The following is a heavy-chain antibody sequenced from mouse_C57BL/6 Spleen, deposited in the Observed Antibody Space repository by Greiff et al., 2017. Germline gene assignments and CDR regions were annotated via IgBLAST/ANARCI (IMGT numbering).Heavy chain of an antibody. D-gene: IGHD2-3*01. Sequence: QVQLKQPGAELVRPGSSVKLSCKASGYTFTSYWMHWVKQRPIQGLEWIGNIDPSDSETHYNQKFKDKATLTVDKSSSTAYMQLSSLTSEDSAVYYCARYDGYYVGMDYWGQGTSVTVSS. J-gene: IGHJ4*01. V-gene: IGHV1-52*01. CDR1: GYTFTSYW. CDR3: ARYDGYYVGMDY. CDR2: IDPSDSET.